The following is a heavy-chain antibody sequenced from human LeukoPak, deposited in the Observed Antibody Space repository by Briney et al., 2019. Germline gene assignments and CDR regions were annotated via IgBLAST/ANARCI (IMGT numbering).Heavy chain of an antibody. CDR1: GYTFIDNY. D-gene: IGHD6-13*01. Sequence: ASVKVSCKASGYTFIDNYIHWVRLAPGQGLEWMGWINPNSGAPNYAQKFQGGVTMTRDTSISTVYMELSSLRSDDTAVYYCARIDRSCWETFGHWGQGTLVTVSS. CDR3: ARIDRSCWETFGH. V-gene: IGHV1-2*02. J-gene: IGHJ4*02. CDR2: INPNSGAP.